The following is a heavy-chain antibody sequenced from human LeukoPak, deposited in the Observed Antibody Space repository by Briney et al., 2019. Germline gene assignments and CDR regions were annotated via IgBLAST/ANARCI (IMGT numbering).Heavy chain of an antibody. CDR2: INAGNGNT. Sequence: ASVKVSCKASGYTFTSYAMHWVRQAPGQRLEWMGWINAGNGNTKYSQKFQGRVPITRDTSASTAYMELSSLRSEDTAVYYCARVTTPYYYYGMDVWGQGTTVTVSS. J-gene: IGHJ6*02. CDR1: GYTFTSYA. CDR3: ARVTTPYYYYGMDV. V-gene: IGHV1-3*01. D-gene: IGHD1-1*01.